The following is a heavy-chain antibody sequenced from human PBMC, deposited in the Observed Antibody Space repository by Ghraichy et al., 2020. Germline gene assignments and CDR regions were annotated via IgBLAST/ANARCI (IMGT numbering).Heavy chain of an antibody. Sequence: SETLSLTCTVSGGSISNSSYYWGWIRQPPGQGLEWIGSIYYSGSAYYNPSLKSRVTISVDTPRNQFSLNLRSVTAADTAIYYCARGLLGYCSSISCYGFDYWGQGPLVTVSS. D-gene: IGHD2-2*01. CDR3: ARGLLGYCSSISCYGFDY. CDR2: IYYSGSA. V-gene: IGHV4-39*01. CDR1: GGSISNSSYY. J-gene: IGHJ4*02.